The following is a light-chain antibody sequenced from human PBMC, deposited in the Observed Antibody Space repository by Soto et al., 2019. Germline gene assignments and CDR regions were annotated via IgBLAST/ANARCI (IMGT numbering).Light chain of an antibody. V-gene: IGKV1-33*01. CDR1: QGISKY. CDR3: QQDDSLPYT. J-gene: IGKJ2*01. Sequence: DIPMTQSPSSLSASVGDRVTITCQPSQGISKYLNWYQQKPGKAPNLLIYDASNLETGVPLRFSGSGSGTYFTFTISSLQPEDSATDYCQQDDSLPYTVGQGTKLVIK. CDR2: DAS.